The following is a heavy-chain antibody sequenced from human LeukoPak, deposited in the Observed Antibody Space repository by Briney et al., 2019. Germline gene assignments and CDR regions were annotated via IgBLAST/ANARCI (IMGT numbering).Heavy chain of an antibody. D-gene: IGHD1-7*01. CDR2: ISSSSSYI. CDR3: ARDLQTGTTALGY. CDR1: GFTFSSYS. Sequence: PGGSLRLSCAASGFTFSSYSMNWVRQAPGKGLGWVSSISSSSSYIYYADSVKGRFTISRDNAKNSLYLQMNSLRAEDTAVYYCARDLQTGTTALGYWGQGTLVTVSS. V-gene: IGHV3-21*01. J-gene: IGHJ4*02.